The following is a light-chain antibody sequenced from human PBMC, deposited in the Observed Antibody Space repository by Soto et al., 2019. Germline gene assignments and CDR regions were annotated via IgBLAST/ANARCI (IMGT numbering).Light chain of an antibody. Sequence: QSVLSQPPSASGSPGQSVTISCTGTSSDIGGYNYVSWYQQHPGKAPKLMIYEVTNRPSGVPDRFSGSKSGNTASLTVSGLQAEDEADYYCKSYAGSNSWVFGGGTKLTVL. CDR3: KSYAGSNSWV. V-gene: IGLV2-8*01. CDR2: EVT. CDR1: SSDIGGYNY. J-gene: IGLJ3*02.